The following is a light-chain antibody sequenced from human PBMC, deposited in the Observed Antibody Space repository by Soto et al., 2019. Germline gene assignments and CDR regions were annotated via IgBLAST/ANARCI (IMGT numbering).Light chain of an antibody. V-gene: IGKV3-11*01. CDR1: QTVRSN. CDR3: QQRSNWLIT. CDR2: DAS. J-gene: IGKJ5*01. Sequence: IVMTQSPATLSVSPGERATLSCRASQTVRSNLAWFQQKPGQAPRLLIYDASSRATGIPARFSGSGSGTDFTLTSSSLEPEDFAVYYCQQRSNWLITFGQGTRLEIK.